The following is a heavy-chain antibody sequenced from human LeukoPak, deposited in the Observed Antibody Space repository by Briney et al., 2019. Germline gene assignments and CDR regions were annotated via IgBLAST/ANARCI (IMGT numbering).Heavy chain of an antibody. CDR3: ARDVRELLTP. J-gene: IGHJ5*02. V-gene: IGHV1-46*01. CDR1: GYTFTSYY. Sequence: GASVKVSFKASGYTFTSYYMHWVRQAPGQGLEWMGIINPSGGSTSCAQKFQGRVTMTRDTSTSTVYMELSSLRSEDTAVYYCARDVRELLTPWGQGTLVTVSS. D-gene: IGHD1-26*01. CDR2: INPSGGST.